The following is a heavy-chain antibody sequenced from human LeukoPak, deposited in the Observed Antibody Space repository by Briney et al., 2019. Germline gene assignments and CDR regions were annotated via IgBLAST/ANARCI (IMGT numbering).Heavy chain of an antibody. CDR2: INPNSGGT. CDR3: ARSYSSGWSAFDY. J-gene: IGHJ4*02. D-gene: IGHD6-19*01. CDR1: GYTFTGYY. V-gene: IGHV1-2*02. Sequence: ASVKVSCKASGYTFTGYYMHWVRQAPGQGLEWMGWINPNSGGTNYAQKFQGRVTMTTDTSTSTAYMELRSLRSDDTAVYYCARSYSSGWSAFDYWGQGTLVTVSS.